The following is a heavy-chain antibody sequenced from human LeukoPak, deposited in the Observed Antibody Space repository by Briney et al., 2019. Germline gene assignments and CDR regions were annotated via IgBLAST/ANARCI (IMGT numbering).Heavy chain of an antibody. CDR1: GFSISSHG. Sequence: GGSLRLSCAASGFSISSHGMSWVRQAPGKGLEWVSSIITSSGYTYYADSVKGRFTISRDNAKNSLFLQINSLRAEDTALYYCARDQVLGAPATIRGYYYYYGMDVRGQGTTVTVSS. J-gene: IGHJ6*02. CDR3: ARDQVLGAPATIRGYYYYYGMDV. CDR2: IITSSGYT. D-gene: IGHD2-2*02. V-gene: IGHV3-21*01.